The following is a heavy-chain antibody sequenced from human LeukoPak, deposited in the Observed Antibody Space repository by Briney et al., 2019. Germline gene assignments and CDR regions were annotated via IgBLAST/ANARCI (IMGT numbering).Heavy chain of an antibody. J-gene: IGHJ4*02. D-gene: IGHD3-22*01. CDR2: IYSSGST. CDR1: GVSINNYY. Sequence: SETLSLTCTVSGVSINNYYWSWIRQPAGKGLEWIGLIYSSGSTSYNPSLKSRVTMSVDTSKKQFSLRLSSVTAADTAVYYCARTPIYYFDNSGYYNWGQGTLVTVSS. CDR3: ARTPIYYFDNSGYYN. V-gene: IGHV4-4*07.